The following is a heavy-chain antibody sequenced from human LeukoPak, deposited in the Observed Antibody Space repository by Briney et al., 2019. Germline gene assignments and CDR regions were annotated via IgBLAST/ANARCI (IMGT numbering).Heavy chain of an antibody. CDR1: AGSISSSSYY. D-gene: IGHD5-24*01. CDR2: IYYSGST. Sequence: SQTLSLTCTVSAGSISSSSYYSGCIRQPPGKGLESIGSIYYSGSTYYNPSLKSRVTISLDTSNNQCSLKLSSVPAADTAVYYCARADGYNHNSFDSWGQGTLVTVSS. J-gene: IGHJ4*02. CDR3: ARADGYNHNSFDS. V-gene: IGHV4-39*07.